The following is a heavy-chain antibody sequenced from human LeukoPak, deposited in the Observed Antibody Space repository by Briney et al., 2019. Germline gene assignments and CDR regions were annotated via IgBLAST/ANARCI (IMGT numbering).Heavy chain of an antibody. CDR2: ITYDGSNK. CDR1: GFTFSSYY. D-gene: IGHD3-3*01. J-gene: IGHJ4*02. V-gene: IGHV3-30-3*01. Sequence: PGRSLRLSCAASGFTFSSYYMHWVRQAPGKGLEWVGVITYDGSNKYYADSVKGRFTISRHNSKNTLYLQINSRRAEGTVVYYCARDWGEVIITLFDYWGQGTLVTVSS. CDR3: ARDWGEVIITLFDY.